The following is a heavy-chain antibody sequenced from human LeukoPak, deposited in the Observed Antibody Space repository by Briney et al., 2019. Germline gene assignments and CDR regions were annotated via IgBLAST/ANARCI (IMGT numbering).Heavy chain of an antibody. J-gene: IGHJ3*02. CDR2: MNPNSGNT. D-gene: IGHD3-10*01. Sequence: GASVKVSCKASGYTFTSYDINWVRQATGQGLEWTGWMNPNSGNTSYAQKFQGRVTMTRNTSISTAYMELSGLRSEDTAVYYCARVVVSDLLWFGESDAFDIWGQGTMVTVSS. CDR1: GYTFTSYD. V-gene: IGHV1-8*01. CDR3: ARVVVSDLLWFGESDAFDI.